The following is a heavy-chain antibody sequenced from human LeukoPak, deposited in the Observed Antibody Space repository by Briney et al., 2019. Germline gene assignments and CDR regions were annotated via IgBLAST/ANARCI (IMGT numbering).Heavy chain of an antibody. J-gene: IGHJ4*02. CDR2: VSDDAINT. CDR3: ARDRTSSGYFDY. Sequence: PGGSLRLSCAASGFTFSSSAMHWVRHAPGKGLEWVAVVSDDAINTYYADSVKGRFTISKDNSKNKLYLQMNSLRAEDTAVYFCARDRTSSGYFDYWGQGTLVTVSS. V-gene: IGHV3-30*01. D-gene: IGHD2-2*01. CDR1: GFTFSSSA.